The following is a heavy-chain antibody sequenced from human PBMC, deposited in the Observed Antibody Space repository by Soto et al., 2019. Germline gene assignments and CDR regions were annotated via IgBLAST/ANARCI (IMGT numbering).Heavy chain of an antibody. CDR2: MNPNSGNT. CDR1: GYTFTSYD. J-gene: IGHJ6*02. CDR3: ARGLVVIGFYYYYGMDV. Sequence: ASVKVSCKASGYTFTSYDINWVRQATGQGLEWMGWMNPNSGNTGYAQKLQGRVTMTRNTSISTAYMELSSLRSEDTAVYYCARGLVVIGFYYYYGMDVWGQGTTVTVSS. D-gene: IGHD3-22*01. V-gene: IGHV1-8*01.